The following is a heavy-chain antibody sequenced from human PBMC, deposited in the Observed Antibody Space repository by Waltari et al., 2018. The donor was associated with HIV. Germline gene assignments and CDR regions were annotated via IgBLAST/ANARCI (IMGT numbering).Heavy chain of an antibody. CDR2: VYYSGST. CDR1: GGSIGSHY. CDR3: ARGGDSYYYYMDV. V-gene: IGHV4-59*11. Sequence: QVQLQESGPGLVKPSETLSLTCTVSGGSIGSHYWSWIRQPPGKGLEWIGYVYYSGSTNYNPSLKSRVTISVDTSKNQFSLKLSSVTAADTAVFYCARGGDSYYYYMDVWGKGTTVTVSS. J-gene: IGHJ6*03. D-gene: IGHD5-18*01.